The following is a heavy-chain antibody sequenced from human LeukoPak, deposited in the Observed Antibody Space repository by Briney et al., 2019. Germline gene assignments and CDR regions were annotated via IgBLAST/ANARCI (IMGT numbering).Heavy chain of an antibody. Sequence: ASVKVSCKASGYTFTRYYMHWVRQAPGQGLEWMGWMNPNSGGTNYAQKFQGRVTMTRDTSISTAYMELSRLRSDDTAVYYCAQTRGCSSTSCYTDYYYYYMDVWGKGTTVTVSS. J-gene: IGHJ6*03. V-gene: IGHV1-2*02. CDR1: GYTFTRYY. CDR3: AQTRGCSSTSCYTDYYYYYMDV. CDR2: MNPNSGGT. D-gene: IGHD2-2*02.